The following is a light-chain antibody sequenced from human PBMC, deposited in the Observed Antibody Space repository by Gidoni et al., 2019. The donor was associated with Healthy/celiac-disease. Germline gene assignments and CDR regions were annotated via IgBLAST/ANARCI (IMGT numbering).Light chain of an antibody. CDR1: QSFLYSSNNKNS. CDR2: WAS. J-gene: IGKJ1*01. Sequence: DFVMTQSPDSLAVSLGERATINCKSSQSFLYSSNNKNSLAWYQQKPGQPPKLLIYWASTRESGVPDRFSGSGSGTDFTLTISSLQAEDVAVYYCQQYYSTRTFGQGTKVEIK. CDR3: QQYYSTRT. V-gene: IGKV4-1*01.